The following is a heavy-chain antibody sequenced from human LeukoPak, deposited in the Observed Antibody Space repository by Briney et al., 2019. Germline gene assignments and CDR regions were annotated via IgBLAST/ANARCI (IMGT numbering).Heavy chain of an antibody. CDR2: INGDGSNT. V-gene: IGHV3-74*01. D-gene: IGHD1-26*01. Sequence: PGGSLRLSCAASGFTFSSYWMHWVRQAPGKGLVWVSRINGDGSNTGYADSVKGRFTISRDNAKNSLYLQMNSLRAEDTAVYYCSRGGSPPEARGDVFDIWGQGTMVSVSS. CDR3: SRGGSPPEARGDVFDI. J-gene: IGHJ3*02. CDR1: GFTFSSYW.